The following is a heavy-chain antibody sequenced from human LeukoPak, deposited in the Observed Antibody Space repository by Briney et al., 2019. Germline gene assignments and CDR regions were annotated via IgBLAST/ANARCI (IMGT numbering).Heavy chain of an antibody. D-gene: IGHD2-2*01. CDR1: GGTFSSYA. CDR3: AKVSAEGLYYFGY. V-gene: IGHV1-69*01. Sequence: ASVKVSCKASGGTFSSYAISWVRQAPGQGLEWMGGIIPIFGTANYAQKFQGRVTITADESTSTAYMELSSLRSEDTAVYYCAKVSAEGLYYFGYWGQGTLVTVSS. CDR2: IIPIFGTA. J-gene: IGHJ4*02.